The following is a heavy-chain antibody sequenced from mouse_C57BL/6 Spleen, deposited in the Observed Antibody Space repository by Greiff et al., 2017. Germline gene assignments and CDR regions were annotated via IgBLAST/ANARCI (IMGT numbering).Heavy chain of an antibody. CDR1: GFTFSDYY. CDR2: ISNGGGST. J-gene: IGHJ2*01. V-gene: IGHV5-12*01. CDR3: ARHDSSGYGDYFDY. Sequence: EVKLVESGGGLVQPGGSLKLSCAASGFTFSDYYMYWVRQTPEKRLEWVAYISNGGGSTYYTDTVKGRFTISRDKAKNTLYLQMSRLKSEDTAMYYCARHDSSGYGDYFDYWGQGSTLTVSS. D-gene: IGHD3-2*02.